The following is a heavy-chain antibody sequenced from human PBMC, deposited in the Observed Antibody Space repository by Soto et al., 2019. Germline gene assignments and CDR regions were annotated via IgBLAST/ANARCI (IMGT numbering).Heavy chain of an antibody. CDR1: GGSISSGDYY. Sequence: TLSLTCTVSGGSISSGDYYWSWIRQPPGKGLEWIGYIYYSGSTYYNPSLKSRVTISVDTSKNQFSLKLSSVTAADTAVYYCARESPPPTTVTTAWAFDIWGQGTMVTVSS. CDR3: ARESPPPTTVTTAWAFDI. V-gene: IGHV4-30-4*01. D-gene: IGHD4-17*01. CDR2: IYYSGST. J-gene: IGHJ3*02.